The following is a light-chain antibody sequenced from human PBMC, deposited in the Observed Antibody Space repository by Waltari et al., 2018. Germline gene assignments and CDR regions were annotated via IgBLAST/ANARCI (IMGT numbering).Light chain of an antibody. CDR2: DVS. CDR1: SSDVGGYNY. J-gene: IGLJ1*01. Sequence: QSALTQPRSVSGSPGQSVTISCTGTSSDVGGYNYVSWYQQHPGKAPKLMIYDVSKRPSGVPDRFSGSKSGNTASLTISGLQAEDVADYYCCSYAGSSLYVFGTGTKVTVL. V-gene: IGLV2-11*01. CDR3: CSYAGSSLYV.